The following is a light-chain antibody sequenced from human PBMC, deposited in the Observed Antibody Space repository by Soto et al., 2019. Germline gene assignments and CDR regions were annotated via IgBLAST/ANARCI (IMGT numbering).Light chain of an antibody. J-gene: IGLJ3*02. CDR3: AAWDVSLQSWV. Sequence: QSVLTQPPSASGTPGQRVTISCSGSSSNIGSNTVNWYQQLPGAAPKLLIYTNNQRPSWVPDRFSDSKSGTSASLAISGLQSEDEGAYYCAAWDVSLQSWVFGGGTKLTVL. V-gene: IGLV1-44*01. CDR2: TNN. CDR1: SSNIGSNT.